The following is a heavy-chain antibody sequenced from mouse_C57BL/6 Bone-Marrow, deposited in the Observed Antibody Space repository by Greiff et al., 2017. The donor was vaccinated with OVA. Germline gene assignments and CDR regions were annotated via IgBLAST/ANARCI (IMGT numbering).Heavy chain of an antibody. CDR1: GFTFSSYA. J-gene: IGHJ1*03. V-gene: IGHV5-4*01. D-gene: IGHD1-1*01. CDR3: ASPLITTVVASSYWYFGV. CDR2: ISDGGSYT. Sequence: EVQGVESGGGLVKPGGSLKLSCAASGFTFSSYAMSWVRQTPEKRLEWVATISDGGSYTYYPDNVKGRFTISRDNAKNNLYLQMSHLKSEDTAMYYCASPLITTVVASSYWYFGVWGTGTTVTVSS.